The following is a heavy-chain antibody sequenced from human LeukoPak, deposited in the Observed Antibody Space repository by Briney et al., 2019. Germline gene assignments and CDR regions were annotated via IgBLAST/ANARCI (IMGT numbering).Heavy chain of an antibody. CDR2: ITSSSTYI. CDR3: ARDLDYYDGSGYSSSALDY. D-gene: IGHD3-22*01. V-gene: IGHV3-21*01. J-gene: IGHJ4*02. CDR1: GFSFSSYT. Sequence: GRSLRLSCAASGFSFSSYTMNWVRQAPGRGLEWVSSITSSSTYIYYADSVRGRFTVSRDNAKNALYLQMNSLRAEDTAVYFCARDLDYYDGSGYSSSALDYWGQGTLLTVSS.